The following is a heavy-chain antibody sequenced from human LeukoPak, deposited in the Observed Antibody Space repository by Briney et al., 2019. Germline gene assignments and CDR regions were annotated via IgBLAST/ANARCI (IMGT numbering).Heavy chain of an antibody. V-gene: IGHV1-2*02. J-gene: IGHJ4*02. CDR3: ARGYNWNDIYYFDF. D-gene: IGHD1-20*01. CDR2: INTNSGGS. CDR1: GYTFTSYY. Sequence: ASVTVSCTASGYTFTSYYLHWVRQVPGQGLEWMGWINTNSGGSNYAQKFQDRVTLTRDTSISTAYMELSRLRSDDTAVYTCARGYNWNDIYYFDFWGQGTLVTVSS.